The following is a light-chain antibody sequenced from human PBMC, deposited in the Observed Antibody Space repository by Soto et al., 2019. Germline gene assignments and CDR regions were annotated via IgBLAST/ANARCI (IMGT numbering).Light chain of an antibody. CDR3: QQYDSSSCM. J-gene: IGKJ1*01. CDR1: QSVSSGH. CDR2: GTS. V-gene: IGKV3-20*01. Sequence: EIELTQSPGTLSLSPGERATLSCRASQSVSSGHSAWYQQKPGQATRLLIYGTSSWATGIPDRFSGSGSWTDFTLTISSLEPEDFAVYYCQQYDSSSCMFGQGTKVEIK.